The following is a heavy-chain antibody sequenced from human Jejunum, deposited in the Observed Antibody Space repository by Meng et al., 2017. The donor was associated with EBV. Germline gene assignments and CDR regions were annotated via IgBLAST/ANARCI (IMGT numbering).Heavy chain of an antibody. Sequence: QVPFTEWGAGTLKPPGTLSLPCAGFVGSVSGSNWTWIRQPPGEGLEWIGEINHSGSTNYNPSLKSRVTISVDMSKNQFSLKLTSLTAADTAVYYCARGQRYYYGSGSAFQVDWFNSWGQGTLVTVSS. J-gene: IGHJ5*01. CDR2: INHSGST. D-gene: IGHD3-10*01. CDR3: ARGQRYYYGSGSAFQVDWFNS. V-gene: IGHV4-34*01. CDR1: VGSVSGSN.